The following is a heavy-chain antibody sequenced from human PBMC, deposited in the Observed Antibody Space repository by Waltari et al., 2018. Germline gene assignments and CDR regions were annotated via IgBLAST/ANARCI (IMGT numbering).Heavy chain of an antibody. J-gene: IGHJ3*02. CDR2: IIPILDMA. Sequence: QVQPVQSGPAVKNPGSSVTFPSKPPDAPFRTYTPAWLRQAPGQGLEWMGRIIPILDMANYAQKFQGRVTITADKSTSTAYMELRSLGSEDTAVYYCARDEGQLERRDGGFDIWGQGTMVTVSS. D-gene: IGHD1-1*01. CDR3: ARDEGQLERRDGGFDI. V-gene: IGHV1-69*08. CDR1: DAPFRTYT.